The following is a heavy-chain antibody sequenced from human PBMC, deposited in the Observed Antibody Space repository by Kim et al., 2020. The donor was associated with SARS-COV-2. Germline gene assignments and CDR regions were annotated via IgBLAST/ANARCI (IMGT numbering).Heavy chain of an antibody. V-gene: IGHV1-69*04. CDR2: IIPILGIA. D-gene: IGHD1-26*01. CDR3: ATDRSILAPHIVGATFYYYYGMDV. Sequence: SVKVSCKASGGTFSSYAISWVRQAPGQGLEWMGRIIPILGIANYAQKFQGRVTITADKSTSTAYMELSSLRSEDTAVYYCATDRSILAPHIVGATFYYYYGMDVWGQGTTVTVSS. J-gene: IGHJ6*02. CDR1: GGTFSSYA.